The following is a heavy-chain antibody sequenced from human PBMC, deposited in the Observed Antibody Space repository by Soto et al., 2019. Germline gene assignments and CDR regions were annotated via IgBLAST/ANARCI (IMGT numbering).Heavy chain of an antibody. V-gene: IGHV5-51*01. D-gene: IGHD1-26*01. J-gene: IGHJ6*02. CDR3: ARHQWELLDYYYGMDV. CDR1: GYSFTSYW. CDR2: IYPGDSDT. Sequence: PGESLKISCKGSGYSFTSYWIGWVRQMPGKGLEWMGIIYPGDSDTRYSPSFQGQVTISADKSISTAYLQWSSLKASDTAMYYCARHQWELLDYYYGMDVWGQGTTVTSP.